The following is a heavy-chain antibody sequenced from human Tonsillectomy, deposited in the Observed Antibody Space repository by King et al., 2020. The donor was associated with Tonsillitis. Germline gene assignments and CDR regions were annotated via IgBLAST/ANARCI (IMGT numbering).Heavy chain of an antibody. D-gene: IGHD1-26*01. Sequence: QLVESGGDVVQPGRSLRLSCAASGFTFSNYAMHWVRQAPGEGLEWVAIIWYDGSNKYYADSVKGRFTISRDDSKNTLYLEMNSLRAEDTAVYYCARDEGAVGGTFFDYWGQGTLVTVSS. J-gene: IGHJ4*02. CDR3: ARDEGAVGGTFFDY. CDR2: IWYDGSNK. CDR1: GFTFSNYA. V-gene: IGHV3-33*01.